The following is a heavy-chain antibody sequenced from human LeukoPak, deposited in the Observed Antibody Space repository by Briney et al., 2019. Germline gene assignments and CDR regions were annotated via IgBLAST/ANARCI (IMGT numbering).Heavy chain of an antibody. D-gene: IGHD1-7*01. CDR3: AKRNRNYGQVLDY. J-gene: IGHJ4*02. CDR2: ISGSGGST. V-gene: IGHV3-23*01. CDR1: GFTFSSYA. Sequence: GGSLRLSCAASGFTFSSYAMSWVRQAPGKGLEWVSAISGSGGSTYYADSVKGRFTISRDNSKNALYLQMNSLRAEDTAVYYCAKRNRNYGQVLDYWGQGTLVTVPS.